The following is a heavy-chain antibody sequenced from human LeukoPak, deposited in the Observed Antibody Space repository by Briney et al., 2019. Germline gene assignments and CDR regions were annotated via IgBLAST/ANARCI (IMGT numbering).Heavy chain of an antibody. CDR1: GFTFSSYG. CDR3: ARDDNPMHSYGPDYHYYGMDV. V-gene: IGHV3-33*01. Sequence: PGGSLRLSCAASGFTFSSYGMHWVRQAPGKGLEWVAVIWYDGSNKYYADSVKGRFTISRDNSKNTLYLQMNSLRAEDTAVYYCARDDNPMHSYGPDYHYYGMDVWGQGTTVTVSS. D-gene: IGHD5-18*01. CDR2: IWYDGSNK. J-gene: IGHJ6*02.